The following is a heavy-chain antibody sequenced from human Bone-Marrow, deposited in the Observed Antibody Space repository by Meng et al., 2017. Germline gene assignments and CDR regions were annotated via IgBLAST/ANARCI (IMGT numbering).Heavy chain of an antibody. Sequence: QVQLQQWGAGLLKPSETLSLTCVVSGGSFSDYYWSWIRQPPGKGLEWIGEINHSGSTNYNPSLKSRVTISVDTSKNQFSLKLSSVTAADTAVYYCARGRVVAATNPKFDYWGQGTLVTVSS. CDR3: ARGRVVAATNPKFDY. V-gene: IGHV4-34*01. CDR2: INHSGST. CDR1: GGSFSDYY. D-gene: IGHD2-15*01. J-gene: IGHJ4*02.